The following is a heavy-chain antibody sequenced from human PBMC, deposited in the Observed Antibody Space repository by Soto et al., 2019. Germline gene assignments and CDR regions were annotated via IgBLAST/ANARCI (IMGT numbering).Heavy chain of an antibody. CDR1: GYTFTSYY. J-gene: IGHJ4*02. D-gene: IGHD3-22*01. V-gene: IGHV1-46*03. Sequence: ASVKVSCKASGYTFTSYYMHWVRQAPGQGLEWMGIINPSGGSTNYAQKFQGRVTMTRDTSTSTVYMELSSLRSEDTAVYYCARDFGDYYDSSGSSPGYYFGYWGQGTLVTVSS. CDR3: ARDFGDYYDSSGSSPGYYFGY. CDR2: INPSGGST.